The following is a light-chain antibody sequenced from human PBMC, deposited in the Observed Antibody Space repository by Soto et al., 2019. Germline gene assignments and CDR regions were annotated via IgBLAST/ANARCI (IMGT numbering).Light chain of an antibody. CDR2: DTG. V-gene: IGLV7-43*01. J-gene: IGLJ1*01. CDR1: TGPVSRGYY. Sequence: QAVVTQEPSLTVSPGGTVTLTCASSTGPVSRGYYPNWFQQKPGQAPRALIYDTGIKHSWTPGRFSGSLLGGKAVLTLSAAQPEVDAEYYCLLSYGGTYVFGSGTKVTVL. CDR3: LLSYGGTYV.